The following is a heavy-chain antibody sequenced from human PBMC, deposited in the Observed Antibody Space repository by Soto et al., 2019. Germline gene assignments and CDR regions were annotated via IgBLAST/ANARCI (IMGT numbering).Heavy chain of an antibody. CDR1: GFTFSDYS. CDR3: AIDPRDYCSGGTCPRGY. V-gene: IGHV3-21*01. J-gene: IGHJ4*02. D-gene: IGHD2-15*01. Sequence: EVQLVESGGGLVKPGGSLRLSCAASGFTFSDYSMNWVRQAPGKGLEWVSSISSSSTYTYYADSVKGRFTISRDNAKNSLYLQMNSLRAEDTAVYYCAIDPRDYCSGGTCPRGYWGQGTLVTVSS. CDR2: ISSSSTYT.